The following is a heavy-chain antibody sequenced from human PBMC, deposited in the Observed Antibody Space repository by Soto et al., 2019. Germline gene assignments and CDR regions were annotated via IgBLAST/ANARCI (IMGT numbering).Heavy chain of an antibody. J-gene: IGHJ3*02. CDR2: INSDGSST. V-gene: IGHV3-74*01. CDR3: ARDIAVASPVFGAADAFDI. CDR1: GFTFSSYW. Sequence: EVQLVESGGGLVQPGGSVRLSCAGSGFTFSSYWMHWVRQAPGKGLVWVSRINSDGSSTSYADSVKGRFTISRDNAKSTLYLQMNSLRAEDTAVYYCARDIAVASPVFGAADAFDIWGQGTMVTVSS. D-gene: IGHD6-19*01.